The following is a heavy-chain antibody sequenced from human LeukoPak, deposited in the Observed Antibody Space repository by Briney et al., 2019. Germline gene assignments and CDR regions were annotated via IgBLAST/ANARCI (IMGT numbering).Heavy chain of an antibody. CDR1: GYTFSGYY. Sequence: ASVKVSCKASGYTFSGYYVHWVRQAPGQGLEWMGWINPNTGATNYAQKFQGRVTMTRDTSISAAFLELSMLTSDDTAVYYCARGRSRLRASLLNWFDPWGQGTLVTVSS. D-gene: IGHD2-2*01. J-gene: IGHJ5*02. CDR2: INPNTGAT. CDR3: ARGRSRLRASLLNWFDP. V-gene: IGHV1-2*02.